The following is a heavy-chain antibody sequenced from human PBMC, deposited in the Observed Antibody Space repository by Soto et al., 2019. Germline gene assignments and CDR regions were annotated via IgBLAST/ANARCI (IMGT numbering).Heavy chain of an antibody. CDR2: VYYSGTT. V-gene: IGHV4-61*08. Sequence: SVRLSLTCSVGGASVISIDSYSRCVVPPPGTGLEWIGYVYYSGTTNYNPSLKSRVTISVDLSKNQFSLRLSSVTTADTALYYCARTTAVPNTLRSRYFFDYWGQGTLVTVS. CDR3: ARTTAVPNTLRSRYFFDY. CDR1: GASVISIDSY. D-gene: IGHD4-17*01. J-gene: IGHJ4*02.